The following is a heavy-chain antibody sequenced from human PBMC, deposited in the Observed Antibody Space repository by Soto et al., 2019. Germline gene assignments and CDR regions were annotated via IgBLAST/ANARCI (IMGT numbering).Heavy chain of an antibody. CDR3: VRRRGSYISPLDS. CDR1: GFSLNASGMC. J-gene: IGHJ5*01. D-gene: IGHD5-18*01. V-gene: IGHV2-70*13. Sequence: SGPTLVNPTQTLTLTCTFSGFSLNASGMCLTWIRQPPGRALEWLATIDWDGDKYYTSSLRTRLTISKDTSKNQVALTMTNMLPMDTGTYFCVRRRGSYISPLDSWGQGALVTVSS. CDR2: IDWDGDK.